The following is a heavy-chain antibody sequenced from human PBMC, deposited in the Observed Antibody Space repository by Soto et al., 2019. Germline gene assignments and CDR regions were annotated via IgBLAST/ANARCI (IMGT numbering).Heavy chain of an antibody. D-gene: IGHD3-10*01. Sequence: GGSLRLSCAASGFTFSSHTMNWVRQAPGKGLEWISYITSTSSTKNYADSVKGRFTISRDNANNSLYLQMNSLRDEDTAVYHCARRITMVRGPYYYYAMDVWGQGTTVTVSS. CDR2: ITSTSSTK. CDR1: GFTFSSHT. V-gene: IGHV3-48*02. J-gene: IGHJ6*02. CDR3: ARRITMVRGPYYYYAMDV.